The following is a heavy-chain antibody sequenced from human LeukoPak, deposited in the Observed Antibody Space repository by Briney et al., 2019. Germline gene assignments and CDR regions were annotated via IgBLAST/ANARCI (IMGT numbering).Heavy chain of an antibody. CDR2: IYYSGST. CDR1: GGSISSYY. V-gene: IGHV4-59*01. Sequence: SETLSLTCTVSGGSISSYYWSWIRQPPGKGLEWIGYIYYSGSTNYNPSLKSRVTISVDTSKNQFSLKLSSVTAADTAVYYCARGRDAISGAFDIWGQGTMVTVSS. J-gene: IGHJ3*02. D-gene: IGHD2-8*01. CDR3: ARGRDAISGAFDI.